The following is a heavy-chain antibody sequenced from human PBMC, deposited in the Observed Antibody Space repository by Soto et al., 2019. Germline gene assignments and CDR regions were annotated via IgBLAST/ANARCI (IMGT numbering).Heavy chain of an antibody. V-gene: IGHV1-8*01. D-gene: IGHD1-26*01. CDR1: GYSFTSLD. CDR2: MEPSTGRT. J-gene: IGHJ4*02. Sequence: QVQLVQSGAEVREPGASVKVSCKASGYSFTSLDINWVRQTAGQGLEWMGWMEPSTGRTGYAQKFQGRVTMTRDTSRNTAYMELTTLTSDDTAVYYCARGVSAGVDYFGQGTLVIVSS. CDR3: ARGVSAGVDY.